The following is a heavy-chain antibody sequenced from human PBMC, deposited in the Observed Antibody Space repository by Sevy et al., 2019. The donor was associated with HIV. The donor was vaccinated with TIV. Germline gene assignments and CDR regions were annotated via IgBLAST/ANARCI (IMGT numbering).Heavy chain of an antibody. CDR1: GFSFSTYW. CDR2: IKQDESEK. V-gene: IGHV3-7*01. J-gene: IGHJ4*02. D-gene: IGHD3-22*01. Sequence: GGSLRLSCAASGFSFSTYWMHWVRQAPGKGLEWVANIKQDESEKYYVASEKGRFTSSRENAKNSVYLEMNSLRPEDTAIYYCAKGNSGSFDYWGQGTLVTVSS. CDR3: AKGNSGSFDY.